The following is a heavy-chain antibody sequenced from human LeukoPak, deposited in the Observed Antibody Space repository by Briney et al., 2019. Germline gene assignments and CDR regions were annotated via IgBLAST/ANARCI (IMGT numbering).Heavy chain of an antibody. CDR1: GFTFSSYA. Sequence: GGSLRLSCTASGFTFSSYAMNWVRHAPGKGLKWVSGIGAGGTFTYYADSVKGRFTISRDNSRNTLYLQMNCLRADDTAVYYCAKGRWFGELDAFDIWGQGTMVTVSS. J-gene: IGHJ3*02. CDR2: IGAGGTFT. CDR3: AKGRWFGELDAFDI. V-gene: IGHV3-23*01. D-gene: IGHD3-10*01.